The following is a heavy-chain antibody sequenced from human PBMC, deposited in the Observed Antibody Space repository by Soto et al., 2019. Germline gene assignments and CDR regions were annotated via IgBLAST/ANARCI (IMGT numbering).Heavy chain of an antibody. V-gene: IGHV1-18*01. D-gene: IGHD3-10*01. CDR1: GYTFSTYG. CDR3: AREGVRGQRGVTYCDY. J-gene: IGHJ4*02. Sequence: QVQLVQSGAEVKKPGASVKVSYEASGYTFSTYGISWVRQAPGQGLEWMGWISDNSGTTNYAQQLQGRLTMTTDTSSSTAYMELSSLRSDDTAVYYCAREGVRGQRGVTYCDYWGQGTLVTVSS. CDR2: ISDNSGTT.